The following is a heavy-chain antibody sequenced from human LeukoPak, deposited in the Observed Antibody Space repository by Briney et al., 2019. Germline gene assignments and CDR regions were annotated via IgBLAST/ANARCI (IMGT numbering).Heavy chain of an antibody. CDR2: IYNLGST. V-gene: IGHV4-4*09. J-gene: IGHJ6*03. CDR3: ASGITGTTGSYYYYYMDV. Sequence: PSDTLSLTCTVSGGSISSYYWSWIRQPPGKGLEWIGYIYNLGSTNYNPSLKSRVTISVDTSKNQFSLKLSSVTAADTAVYYCASGITGTTGSYYYYYMDVWGKGTTVTVSS. CDR1: GGSISSYY. D-gene: IGHD1-14*01.